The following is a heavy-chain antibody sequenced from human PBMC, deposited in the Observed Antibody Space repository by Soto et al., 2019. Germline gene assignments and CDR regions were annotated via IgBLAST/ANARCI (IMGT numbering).Heavy chain of an antibody. V-gene: IGHV1-3*01. CDR2: VNAGNGNT. J-gene: IGHJ4*02. CDR1: GYTFANFA. Sequence: QVQLVQSGAEVKKPGASVKVSCKASGYTFANFAMHWVRQAPGHRLEWMGWVNAGNGNTKYSQRFQGRVSITSDTSATTTYMELSSLRSEDTAMHYCARVPKSGSYFLAYCDYWGQGTVVTVSS. CDR3: ARVPKSGSYFLAYCDY. D-gene: IGHD1-26*01.